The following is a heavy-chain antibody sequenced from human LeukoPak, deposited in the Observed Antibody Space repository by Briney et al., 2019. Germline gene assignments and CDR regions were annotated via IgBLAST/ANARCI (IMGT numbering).Heavy chain of an antibody. J-gene: IGHJ5*02. V-gene: IGHV4-59*01. D-gene: IGHD1-26*01. CDR3: ARGGNYWPQWWFDP. CDR1: GGSISTYY. CDR2: IYYTGSA. Sequence: SETLSLTCTVSGGSISTYYWSWIRQPPGKGLEWIGYIYYTGSASYNPSLKSRVTMSLDASKNQFSLELNSVTPADTAVYYCARGGNYWPQWWFDPWGRGTLVSVSS.